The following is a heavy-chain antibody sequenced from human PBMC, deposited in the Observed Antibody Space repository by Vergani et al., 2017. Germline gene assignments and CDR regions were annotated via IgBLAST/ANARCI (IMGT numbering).Heavy chain of an antibody. CDR3: ARDQATIYCSGSYYYYYYGMDV. V-gene: IGHV3-33*01. CDR2: IWYDGSNK. J-gene: IGHJ6*02. D-gene: IGHD3-10*01. CDR1: GFTFSSYG. Sequence: QVQLVESGGGVVQPGRSLRLSCAASGFTFSSYGMHWVRQAPGKGLEWVAVIWYDGSNKYYADSVKGRFTISRDNAKNSLYLQMNSLRAEDTAVYYCARDQATIYCSGSYYYYYYGMDVWGQGTTVTVSS.